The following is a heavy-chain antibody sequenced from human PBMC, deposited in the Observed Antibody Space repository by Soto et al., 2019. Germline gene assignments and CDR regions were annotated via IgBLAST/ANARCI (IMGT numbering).Heavy chain of an antibody. Sequence: SETLSLTCTVSGGSISSYYWSWIRQPPGKGLEWIGYIYYSGSTNYNPSLKSRVTISVDTSKNQFSLKLSSVTAADTAVYYCARQSIGGVIVSAYYFDYWGQGTLVTVSS. CDR1: GGSISSYY. CDR3: ARQSIGGVIVSAYYFDY. D-gene: IGHD3-16*02. J-gene: IGHJ4*02. V-gene: IGHV4-59*08. CDR2: IYYSGST.